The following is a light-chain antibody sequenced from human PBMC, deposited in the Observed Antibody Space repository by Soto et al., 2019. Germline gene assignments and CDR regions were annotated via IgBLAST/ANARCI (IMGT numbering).Light chain of an antibody. CDR2: EVS. CDR3: SSYACSNTRADVV. J-gene: IGLJ2*01. V-gene: IGLV2-8*01. CDR1: SSDVGGYNY. Sequence: QSVLTQPPSASGSPGQSVTISCTGTSSDVGGYNYVSWYQQHPGKAPKLMIYEVSKRPSGVPDRFSGSKPSNTASLTVSGLQAEDEADYYCSSYACSNTRADVVFGGGTKLTVL.